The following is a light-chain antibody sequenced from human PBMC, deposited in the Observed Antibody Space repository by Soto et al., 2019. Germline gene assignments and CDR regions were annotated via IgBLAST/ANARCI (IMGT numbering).Light chain of an antibody. V-gene: IGLV3-21*04. CDR2: YDH. CDR3: QVWDTSSDQQV. J-gene: IGLJ2*01. Sequence: SYELTQPPSVSVAPGKTATIACGGDNIGSISVHWYQQKPGQAPVLVIYYDHDRPSGIPERFSVSNSGSTATLTISRVEAGDEAHYYCQVWDTSSDQQVFGGGTKLTVL. CDR1: NIGSIS.